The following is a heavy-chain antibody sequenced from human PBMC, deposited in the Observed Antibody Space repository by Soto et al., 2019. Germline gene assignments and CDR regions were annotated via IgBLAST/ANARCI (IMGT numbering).Heavy chain of an antibody. J-gene: IGHJ3*01. CDR1: GFTFSSYA. CDR3: AKGVIVVVVEASDAFDF. Sequence: EVQLLESGGGLVQPGGSLRLSCAASGFTFSSYAMSWVRQAPGKGLEWVSAISGSGGSTYYADSVKGRFTISRDNSTNRLYLQMNSSIAEYTAVYYCAKGVIVVVVEASDAFDFWGQGTMVTVSS. CDR2: ISGSGGST. D-gene: IGHD2-15*01. V-gene: IGHV3-23*01.